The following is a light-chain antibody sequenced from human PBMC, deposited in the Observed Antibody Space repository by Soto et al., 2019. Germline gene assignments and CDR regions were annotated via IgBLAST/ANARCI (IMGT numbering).Light chain of an antibody. CDR3: QQYNTWPPIT. V-gene: IGKV3-11*01. Sequence: GLTQSPAPLSLSPGERATPSCRASQSISEFLAWYQQKPGQAPRLLIYDASNRATGIPARFSGSGSGTDFTLTISSLEPEDFAVYYCQQYNTWPPITFCQGTRLEIK. CDR1: QSISEF. CDR2: DAS. J-gene: IGKJ5*01.